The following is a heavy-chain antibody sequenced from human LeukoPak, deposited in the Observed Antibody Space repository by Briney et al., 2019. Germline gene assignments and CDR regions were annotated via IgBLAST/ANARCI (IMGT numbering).Heavy chain of an antibody. Sequence: GASVKVSCKASGGTFSSYAISWVRQAPGQGLEWMGRIIPILGIANYAQKFQGRVTITADKSTSTAYMELSSLRSEDTAVYYCARDRKQQLADGMDVWGQGTTVTVSS. D-gene: IGHD6-13*01. CDR1: GGTFSSYA. CDR3: ARDRKQQLADGMDV. CDR2: IIPILGIA. V-gene: IGHV1-69*04. J-gene: IGHJ6*02.